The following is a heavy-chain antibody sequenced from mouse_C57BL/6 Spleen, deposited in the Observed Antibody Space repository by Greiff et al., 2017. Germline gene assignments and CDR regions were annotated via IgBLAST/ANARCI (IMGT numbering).Heavy chain of an antibody. CDR3: ARPPDHWYCDV. CDR2: IDPSDSYT. V-gene: IGHV1-59*01. J-gene: IGHJ1*03. Sequence: QVQLQQPGAELVRPGTSVKLSCKASGYTFTSYWMHWVKQRPGQGLEWIGVIDPSDSYTNYNQKFKGKATLTVDTSSSTAYMQLSSLTSEDSAVYYCARPPDHWYCDVWGTGTTVTVSS. CDR1: GYTFTSYW.